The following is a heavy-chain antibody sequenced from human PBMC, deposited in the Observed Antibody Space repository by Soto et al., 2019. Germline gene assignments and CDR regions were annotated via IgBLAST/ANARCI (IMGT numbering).Heavy chain of an antibody. V-gene: IGHV3-53*01. Sequence: EVQVVESGGGLIQPGGSLRLSCAASEFTVSRNYMSWVSQAPGKGLDWVSLIYSGGSIYYADSVKGRFAISRDHSKNMLYLPMTSLTAEDTAVYYCARSGQSGDQNVDHYWYFDLWGRGTLVTVSS. D-gene: IGHD1-26*01. J-gene: IGHJ2*01. CDR1: EFTVSRNY. CDR3: ARSGQSGDQNVDHYWYFDL. CDR2: IYSGGSI.